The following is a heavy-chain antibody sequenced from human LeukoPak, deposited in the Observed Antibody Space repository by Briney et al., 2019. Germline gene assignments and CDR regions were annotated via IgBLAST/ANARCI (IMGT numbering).Heavy chain of an antibody. Sequence: GGSLRLSCAASGFTFSDYYMSWIRQAPGKGLEWVSYISSSSSYTNYADSVKGRFPISRDNAKNSLYLQMNSLRAEDTAVYYCARGIAAAGYAFDIWGQGTMVTVSS. V-gene: IGHV3-11*05. CDR3: ARGIAAAGYAFDI. CDR1: GFTFSDYY. J-gene: IGHJ3*02. D-gene: IGHD6-13*01. CDR2: ISSSSSYT.